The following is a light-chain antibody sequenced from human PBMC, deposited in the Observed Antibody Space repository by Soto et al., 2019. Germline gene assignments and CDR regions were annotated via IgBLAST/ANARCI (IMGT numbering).Light chain of an antibody. Sequence: EIVLTQSPGTLSLSPGERATLSCRASQSLSRSYLAWFQQKPGQAPRLLIYGVSSRATGIPDRFSDSGSGTDFTLTISRLEPEDFAVYYCHHYGSSPYTFGQGTKLEIK. J-gene: IGKJ2*01. V-gene: IGKV3-20*01. CDR3: HHYGSSPYT. CDR1: QSLSRSY. CDR2: GVS.